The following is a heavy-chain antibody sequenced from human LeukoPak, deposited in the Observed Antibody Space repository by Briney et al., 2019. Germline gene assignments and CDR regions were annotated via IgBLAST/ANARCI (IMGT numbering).Heavy chain of an antibody. D-gene: IGHD6-19*01. V-gene: IGHV4-59*08. J-gene: IGHJ4*02. Sequence: PSETLSLTCTVSGGSISSSYWSWIRQPPGKGLEWIGYIYYSGSTNYNPSFKSRVAITVDTSKNQFSLKLSSVTAADTAVYYCATWGIAVAGTFDYWGQGTLVTVST. CDR1: GGSISSSY. CDR2: IYYSGST. CDR3: ATWGIAVAGTFDY.